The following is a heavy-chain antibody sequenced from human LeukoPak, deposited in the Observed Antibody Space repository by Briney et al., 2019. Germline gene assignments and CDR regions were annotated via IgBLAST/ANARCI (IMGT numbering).Heavy chain of an antibody. D-gene: IGHD1-26*01. V-gene: IGHV3-23*01. Sequence: GGSLRLSCAASGFTVSSNYMSWVRQAPGRGLEWVSAISGSGGSTYYADSVKGRFTISRDNSKNTLYLQMNSLRAEDTAVYYCAKQGDSGSSGIDYWGQGTLVTVSS. J-gene: IGHJ4*02. CDR3: AKQGDSGSSGIDY. CDR2: ISGSGGST. CDR1: GFTVSSNY.